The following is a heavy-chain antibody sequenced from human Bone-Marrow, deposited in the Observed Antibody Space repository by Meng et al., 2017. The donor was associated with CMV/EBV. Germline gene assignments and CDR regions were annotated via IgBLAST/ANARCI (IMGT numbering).Heavy chain of an antibody. Sequence: GGSLRLSCAASGFTFSSYWMHWVRQAPGKGLVWVSRINSDGSSTSYADSVKGRFTISRDNAKNSLYLQMNSRRAEDTAVYYCARASSPPDYGMDVWGQGTTVTVSS. J-gene: IGHJ6*02. CDR1: GFTFSSYW. V-gene: IGHV3-74*01. CDR3: ARASSPPDYGMDV. CDR2: INSDGSST. D-gene: IGHD6-13*01.